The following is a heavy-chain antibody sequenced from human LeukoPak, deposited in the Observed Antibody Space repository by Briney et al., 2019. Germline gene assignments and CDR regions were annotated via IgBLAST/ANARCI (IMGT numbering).Heavy chain of an antibody. Sequence: GGSLRFSCAASGFTFDDYGMSWVRQAPGKGLEWVSGINWNGGSTGYADSVKGRFTISRDNAKNSLYLQMNSLRAEDTALYYCARDGPAYCGGDCYSGYWGQGTLVTVSS. CDR2: INWNGGST. J-gene: IGHJ4*02. CDR3: ARDGPAYCGGDCYSGY. V-gene: IGHV3-20*04. CDR1: GFTFDDYG. D-gene: IGHD2-21*02.